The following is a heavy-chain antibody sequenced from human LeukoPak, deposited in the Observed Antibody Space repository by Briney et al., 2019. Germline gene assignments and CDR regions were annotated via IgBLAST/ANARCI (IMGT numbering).Heavy chain of an antibody. D-gene: IGHD1-26*01. CDR2: ISGGGGTT. CDR1: GFTFSSYA. Sequence: PGGSLRLSCAASGFTFSSYAMNWVRQAPGKGLEWVSAISGGGGTTYYADSVKGRFTISRDNSKNTLFLQMNSLRAEDTAVYYCATQGGSSGYWGQGTLVAVSS. V-gene: IGHV3-23*01. J-gene: IGHJ4*02. CDR3: ATQGGSSGY.